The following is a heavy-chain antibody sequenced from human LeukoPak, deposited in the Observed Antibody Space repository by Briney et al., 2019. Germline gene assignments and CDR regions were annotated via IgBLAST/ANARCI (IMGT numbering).Heavy chain of an antibody. CDR2: ISGSGGST. D-gene: IGHD2-15*01. J-gene: IGHJ4*02. CDR3: AKDLRDCSGGSCYSSDY. Sequence: GGSLRLSCAVSGFTFSRYAMTWVRQAPGKGLEWVSAISGSGGSTYYADSVQGRFTISRDNSKNTLYLQMNSLRAEDTALYYCAKDLRDCSGGSCYSSDYWGQGTLVTVSS. CDR1: GFTFSRYA. V-gene: IGHV3-23*01.